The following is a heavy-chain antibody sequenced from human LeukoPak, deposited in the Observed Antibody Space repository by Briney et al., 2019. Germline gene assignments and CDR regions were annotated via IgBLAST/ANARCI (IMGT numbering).Heavy chain of an antibody. CDR1: GGTFSSYA. Sequence: GSSVKVSCKASGGTFSSYAISWVRQAPGQGLEWMGRIIPILGIANYAQKFQGRVTITADKSTSTAYMELSSLRSEDTAVYYCAIGQEGTLRYFDWFFDPWGQGTLVTVSS. CDR3: AIGQEGTLRYFDWFFDP. CDR2: IIPILGIA. V-gene: IGHV1-69*04. J-gene: IGHJ5*02. D-gene: IGHD3-9*01.